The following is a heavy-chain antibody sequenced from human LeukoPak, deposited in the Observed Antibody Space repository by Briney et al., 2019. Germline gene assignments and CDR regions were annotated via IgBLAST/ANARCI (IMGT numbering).Heavy chain of an antibody. Sequence: SETLSLTCTVSGGSISSYYWSWIRQPAGKGLEWIGRIYTSGSTNYNPSLKSRVTMSVDTSKNQFSLKLSSVTAADTAVYYCARAQRRDGYRSYYYYYMDVWGKGTTVTVSS. CDR1: GGSISSYY. D-gene: IGHD5-24*01. J-gene: IGHJ6*03. V-gene: IGHV4-4*07. CDR3: ARAQRRDGYRSYYYYYMDV. CDR2: IYTSGST.